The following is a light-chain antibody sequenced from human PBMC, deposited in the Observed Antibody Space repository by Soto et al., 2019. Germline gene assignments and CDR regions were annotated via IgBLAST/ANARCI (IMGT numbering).Light chain of an antibody. V-gene: IGLV1-40*01. J-gene: IGLJ2*01. CDR2: GNS. Sequence: QSVLTQPPSVSGAPGQRVTISCTGSSSNIGAGYDVHWYQQLPGTAPKLLIYGNSNRPSGVPDRFSGSKSGTSASLAITGLQAEDEADYYCQSYASSPSLVFGGGTKLTVL. CDR1: SSNIGAGYD. CDR3: QSYASSPSLV.